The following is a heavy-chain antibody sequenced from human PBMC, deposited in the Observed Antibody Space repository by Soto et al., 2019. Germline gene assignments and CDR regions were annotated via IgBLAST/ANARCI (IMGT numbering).Heavy chain of an antibody. V-gene: IGHV3-30-3*01. D-gene: IGHD3-10*01. Sequence: QVQLVESGGGVVQPGRSLRLSCAASGFTFSSYAMHWVRQAPGKGLEWVAVISYDGSNKYYADSVKGRFTISRDNSKNTLYLQMNSLRAEDTAVYYCASLITMVTRYFDYWGQGTLVTVSS. CDR2: ISYDGSNK. J-gene: IGHJ4*02. CDR3: ASLITMVTRYFDY. CDR1: GFTFSSYA.